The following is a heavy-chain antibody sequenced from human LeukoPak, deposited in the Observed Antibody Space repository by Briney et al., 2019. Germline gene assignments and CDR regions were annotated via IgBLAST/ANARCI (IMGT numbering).Heavy chain of an antibody. CDR2: IYYSGST. CDR3: ARLAEDQPHCRARTRKNYCEVLRYFDY. J-gene: IGHJ4*02. Sequence: PSETLSLTCTVSGGSISSSSDYWGCIRQPPGKGLEWIGSIYYSGSTYYNPSLKSRVSISVDTSKNQFSLKLSSVTAADTAVYYCARLAEDQPHCRARTRKNYCEVLRYFDYWGQGTLVTVSS. D-gene: IGHD1-7*01. CDR1: GGSISSSSDY. V-gene: IGHV4-39*07.